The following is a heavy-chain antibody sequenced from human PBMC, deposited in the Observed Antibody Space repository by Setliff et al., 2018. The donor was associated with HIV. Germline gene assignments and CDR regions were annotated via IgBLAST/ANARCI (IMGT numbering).Heavy chain of an antibody. CDR2: MSAYSGDT. J-gene: IGHJ3*02. CDR3: ARDQTGVAAAAFGGGSAWSDEGFDI. D-gene: IGHD6-13*01. Sequence: ASVKVSCKASGYTFTAYGITWVRQAPGQGLEWMGWMSAYSGDTKYAQKFQGRVTMTRNTSISTAYMELSSLRSEDTAVYYCARDQTGVAAAAFGGGSAWSDEGFDIWGQGTMVTVSS. CDR1: GYTFTAYG. V-gene: IGHV1-8*02.